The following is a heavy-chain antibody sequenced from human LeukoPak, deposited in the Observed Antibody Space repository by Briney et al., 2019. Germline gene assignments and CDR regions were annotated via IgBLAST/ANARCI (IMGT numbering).Heavy chain of an antibody. D-gene: IGHD3-22*01. V-gene: IGHV4-39*01. CDR1: GGSISSSSYY. Sequence: PSETLSLTCTVSGGSISSSSYYWGWIRQPPGKGLEWIGGIYYSGSTYYNPSLKSRVTISVDTSKNQFSLKLSSVTAADTAVYYCARTQLDSSGYYYYYYYMDVWGKGTTVTVSS. J-gene: IGHJ6*03. CDR3: ARTQLDSSGYYYYYYYMDV. CDR2: IYYSGST.